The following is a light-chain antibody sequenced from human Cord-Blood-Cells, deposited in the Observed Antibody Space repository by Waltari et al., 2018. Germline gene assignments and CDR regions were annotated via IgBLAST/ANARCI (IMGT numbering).Light chain of an antibody. CDR2: DVS. V-gene: IGLV2-11*01. CDR3: CSYAGSYTGV. CDR1: SSDVGGYNY. J-gene: IGLJ2*01. Sequence: QSALTQPPSASGSPGQSVTISCTGTSSDVGGYNYVSWYQQHPGKAPNLMIYDVSKRPSGVPDRFSGSKSGNTASLTISGLQAEDEADYYCCSYAGSYTGVFGGGTKLT.